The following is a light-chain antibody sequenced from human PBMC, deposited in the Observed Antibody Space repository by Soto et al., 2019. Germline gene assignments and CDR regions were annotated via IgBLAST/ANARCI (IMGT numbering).Light chain of an antibody. Sequence: EIVMPQSPATLSVSPGERATLSCRASQSVSSNLAWYQHKPGQAPRLLIYGASTRATGIPARFSGSGSATEFTLTISILQSEDFAVYDCQQYNIWPPPLTFGGGTKVQIK. CDR3: QQYNIWPPPLT. CDR2: GAS. V-gene: IGKV3-15*01. CDR1: QSVSSN. J-gene: IGKJ4*01.